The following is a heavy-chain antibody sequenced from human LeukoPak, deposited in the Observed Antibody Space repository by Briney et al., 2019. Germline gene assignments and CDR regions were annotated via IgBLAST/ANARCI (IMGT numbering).Heavy chain of an antibody. CDR1: GYTFTSYG. CDR3: ARGYYDSSGYYLGNWFDP. J-gene: IGHJ5*02. D-gene: IGHD3-22*01. Sequence: GASVKVSCKASGYTFTSYGISWVRQAPGQGLEWMGWISAYNGNTNYEQKLKGRVTMTTDTSTSTAYMELRSLRSDDTAVYYCARGYYDSSGYYLGNWFDPWGQGTPVTVST. V-gene: IGHV1-18*01. CDR2: ISAYNGNT.